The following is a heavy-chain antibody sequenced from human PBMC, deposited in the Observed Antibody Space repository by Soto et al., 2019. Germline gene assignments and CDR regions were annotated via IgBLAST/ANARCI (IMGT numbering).Heavy chain of an antibody. V-gene: IGHV1-8*01. CDR1: GYSFNSYD. Sequence: QVQLVQSGAEVKKPGASVKVSCKASGYSFNSYDINWVRQASGQGLEWMGWMNPNSGNTGYAQMFQGRVTMTRNTSTRTAYMELSSVTSEDTAVYYCSGAYSSPSLNWFDPWGQGTLVTVSS. CDR3: SGAYSSPSLNWFDP. D-gene: IGHD6-19*01. J-gene: IGHJ5*02. CDR2: MNPNSGNT.